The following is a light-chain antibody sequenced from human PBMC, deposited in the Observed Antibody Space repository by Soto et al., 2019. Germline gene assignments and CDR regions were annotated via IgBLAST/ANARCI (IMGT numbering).Light chain of an antibody. CDR3: QQYNSDSRT. CDR2: GAS. CDR1: RAISNN. J-gene: IGKJ1*01. V-gene: IGKV3-15*01. Sequence: DIVMTQTPSPLSVSPGARATLSRWASRAISNNLAWYQQKPGQAPRLLIYGASTRATGIPSRFSGSGSGTEFTLTISTLQPDDFATYYCQQYNSDSRTFGQGTKVDNK.